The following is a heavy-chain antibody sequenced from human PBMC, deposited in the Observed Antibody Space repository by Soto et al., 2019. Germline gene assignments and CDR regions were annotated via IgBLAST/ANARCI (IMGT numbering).Heavy chain of an antibody. V-gene: IGHV5-51*03. CDR2: VYPDDSDT. CDR1: GYDFNIYW. Sequence: EVQLVQSGAEVKKPGESLMFSCKASGYDFNIYWIGWVRQLPGKVLEWMGVVYPDDSDTIYSPSFQGLVTISVDKSISNAYLQWSSLKASYTAIYYCARRVHSNSLGGGLDVWGQGTTVIVSS. D-gene: IGHD2-2*01. CDR3: ARRVHSNSLGGGLDV. J-gene: IGHJ6*02.